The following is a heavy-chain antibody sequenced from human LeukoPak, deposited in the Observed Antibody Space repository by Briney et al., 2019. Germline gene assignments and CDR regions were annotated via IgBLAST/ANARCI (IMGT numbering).Heavy chain of an antibody. Sequence: SETLSLTCSVSGDSITTDYYWGWIRQPPGKGLEWIASIFHSGDTYYNPSLKSRLTISVDTSKNQFSLKLTSLTAADTAVYYCARDRLGGFDNWGQGTLVTVSS. D-gene: IGHD2-15*01. CDR3: ARDRLGGFDN. V-gene: IGHV4-38-2*02. CDR1: GDSITTDYY. CDR2: IFHSGDT. J-gene: IGHJ4*02.